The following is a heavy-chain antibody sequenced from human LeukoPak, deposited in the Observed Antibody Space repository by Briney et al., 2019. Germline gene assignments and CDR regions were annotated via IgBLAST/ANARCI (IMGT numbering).Heavy chain of an antibody. J-gene: IGHJ6*02. CDR3: ARDMELST. CDR1: GFTFGDSA. V-gene: IGHV3-23*01. CDR2: ISFSGANT. Sequence: GGSLRLSCVASGFTFGDSAMTWVRQAPGKGLEWVSLISFSGANTYCLDSVKGRFTISRDNSKDTVYLQMNSLRAEDTAIYHCARDMELSTWGLGTKVTVSS. D-gene: IGHD1-1*01.